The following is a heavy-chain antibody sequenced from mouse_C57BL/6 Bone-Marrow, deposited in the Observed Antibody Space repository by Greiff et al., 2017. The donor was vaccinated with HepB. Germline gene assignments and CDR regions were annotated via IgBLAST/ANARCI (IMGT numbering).Heavy chain of an antibody. CDR3: AREEGIYDSYYSDY. V-gene: IGHV5-4*01. D-gene: IGHD2-3*01. Sequence: EVKVVESGGGLVKPGGSLKLSCAASGFTFSSYAMPWVRQTPEKRLEWVATISDGGSYTDYPDNVKGRFTISRDNAKNNLYLQMSQLKSEDTAMYDSAREEGIYDSYYSDYGGQGTTLTVSS. CDR2: ISDGGSYT. J-gene: IGHJ2*01. CDR1: GFTFSSYA.